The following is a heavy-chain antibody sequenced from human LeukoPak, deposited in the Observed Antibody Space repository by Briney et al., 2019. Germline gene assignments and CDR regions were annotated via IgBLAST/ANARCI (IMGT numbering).Heavy chain of an antibody. J-gene: IGHJ4*02. D-gene: IGHD3-9*01. CDR1: GYSISSGYY. Sequence: SETLSLTCAVSGYSISSGYYWGWIRQPPGKGLEWIGSIYHSGSTYYNPPLKSRVTISVDTSKNQFSLKLSSVTAADTAVYYCAREGSRYFDRLPVIDYWGQGTLVTVSS. CDR2: IYHSGST. CDR3: AREGSRYFDRLPVIDY. V-gene: IGHV4-38-2*02.